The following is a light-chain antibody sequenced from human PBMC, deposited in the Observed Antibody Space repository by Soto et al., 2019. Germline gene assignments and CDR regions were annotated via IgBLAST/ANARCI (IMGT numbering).Light chain of an antibody. V-gene: IGKV1-39*01. CDR2: AAF. Sequence: DIQMTQSPSSLSASVGDRVTITCRASQSITNYLNWYQQKPGKAPKVLIYAAFNLQSGVPSRFSGSASGTDFTLTISSLQPEDFATYYCQQSYNTPWTFGQGTKVEIK. CDR1: QSITNY. CDR3: QQSYNTPWT. J-gene: IGKJ1*01.